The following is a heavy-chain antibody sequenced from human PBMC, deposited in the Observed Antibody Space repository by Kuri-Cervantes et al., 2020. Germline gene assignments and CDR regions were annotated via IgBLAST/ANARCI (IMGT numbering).Heavy chain of an antibody. CDR1: GGTFSSYA. V-gene: IGHV1-69*13. J-gene: IGHJ4*02. Sequence: SVKVSCKASGGTFSSYAISWVRQAPGQGLEWMGGIIPIFGTANYAQKFQGRVTITADESTSTAYMELSSLRAEDTAVYYCAKDRIAVAGPIDYWGQGTLVTVSS. CDR3: AKDRIAVAGPIDY. CDR2: IIPIFGTA. D-gene: IGHD6-19*01.